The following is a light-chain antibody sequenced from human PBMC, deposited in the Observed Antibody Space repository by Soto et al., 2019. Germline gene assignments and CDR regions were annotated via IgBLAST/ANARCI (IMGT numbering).Light chain of an antibody. CDR1: SSDVGGYNY. CDR2: DVS. CDR3: SSYTSSSTSVV. J-gene: IGLJ2*01. V-gene: IGLV2-14*01. Sequence: QSALTQPASVSGSPGQSITISCTGTSSDVGGYNYVSWYQQYPGKAPKLMIYDVSKRPSGVSKRFSGSKSGNTASLTISGLQAEDEADYYCSSYTSSSTSVVFGGGTKLTVL.